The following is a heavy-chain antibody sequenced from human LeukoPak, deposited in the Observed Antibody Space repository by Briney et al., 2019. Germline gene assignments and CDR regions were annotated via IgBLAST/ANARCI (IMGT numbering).Heavy chain of an antibody. CDR1: GFTFSSYS. Sequence: GGSLRLSCAASGFTFSSYSMNWVRQAPGKGLEWVSSISSSSSYIYYADSVKGRFTISRDNAKNSVYLQMNSLRAEDTAVYYCAGGGGWVFYSWGQGTLVTVSA. CDR2: ISSSSSYI. CDR3: AGGGGWVFYS. J-gene: IGHJ4*02. V-gene: IGHV3-21*01. D-gene: IGHD3-16*01.